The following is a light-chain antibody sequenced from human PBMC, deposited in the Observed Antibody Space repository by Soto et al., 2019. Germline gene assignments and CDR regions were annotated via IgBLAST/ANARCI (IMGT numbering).Light chain of an antibody. V-gene: IGLV1-40*01. J-gene: IGLJ7*01. CDR1: SSNIGAGYD. CDR3: QYYDSSLSGLSGSV. CDR2: GNS. Sequence: QSALTQPPSVSGAPGQRVTISCTGSSSNIGAGYDVHWYQQLPGTAPKLLIYGNSNRPSGVPDRFSGSKSGTSASLAITGLQAEDEADYYCQYYDSSLSGLSGSVFGGGTQLTVL.